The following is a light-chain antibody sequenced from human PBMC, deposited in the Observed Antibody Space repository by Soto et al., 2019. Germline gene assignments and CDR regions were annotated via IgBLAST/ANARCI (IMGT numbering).Light chain of an antibody. CDR1: SSDIGGYNF. CDR3: SSYISSSTPYV. J-gene: IGLJ1*01. Sequence: QCVLTQPASVSGSPGQSITISCTGTSSDIGGYNFVSWYQHHPGKAPRLMIFGVSDRPSGVSDRFSGSKSGNTASLTISGLQAEDEADYYCSSYISSSTPYVFGTGTKATVL. CDR2: GVS. V-gene: IGLV2-14*03.